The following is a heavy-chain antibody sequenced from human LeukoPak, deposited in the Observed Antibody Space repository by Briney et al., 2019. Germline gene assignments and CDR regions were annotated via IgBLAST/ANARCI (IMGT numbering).Heavy chain of an antibody. D-gene: IGHD1-26*01. J-gene: IGHJ4*02. CDR2: TYYRSKWYN. V-gene: IGHV6-1*01. CDR3: ARGVVGAQREFDY. CDR1: GDSVSSNSAA. Sequence: SQTLSLTCAISGDSVSSNSAAWNWVRQSPSRGLEWLGRTYYRSKWYNDYAVSVKSRITINPDTSMNQFSPQLNSVTPEDTAVYFCARGVVGAQREFDYWGQGTLVTVSS.